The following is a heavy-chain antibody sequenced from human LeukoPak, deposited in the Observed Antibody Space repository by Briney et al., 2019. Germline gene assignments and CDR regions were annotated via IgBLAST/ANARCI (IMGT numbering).Heavy chain of an antibody. Sequence: GAPLLICCKSSGYSFTNYWIGWGRRLPGKGLEWRGGIYPGDSDTAYSPSFQGRVTISADKSISTAYLQWSSLKASDTAMYYCARLAGGYCSTTTSYNWFDPWGQGTLVTVSS. V-gene: IGHV5-51*01. CDR2: IYPGDSDT. D-gene: IGHD2-2*01. CDR3: ARLAGGYCSTTTSYNWFDP. J-gene: IGHJ5*02. CDR1: GYSFTNYW.